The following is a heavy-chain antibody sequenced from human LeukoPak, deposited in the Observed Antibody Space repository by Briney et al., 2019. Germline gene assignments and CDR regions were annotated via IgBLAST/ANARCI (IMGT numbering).Heavy chain of an antibody. V-gene: IGHV3-48*03. D-gene: IGHD4-17*01. Sequence: GGSLRLSCAASGFTFSRYEMNWVRQAPGKGLEWVSYICSRGRFIYYADSVKGRFTISRDNAKNSLYLQMNSLRAEDTAVYYCARAPPYGDYGLFDYWGQGTLVTVSS. CDR2: ICSRGRFI. CDR1: GFTFSRYE. CDR3: ARAPPYGDYGLFDY. J-gene: IGHJ4*02.